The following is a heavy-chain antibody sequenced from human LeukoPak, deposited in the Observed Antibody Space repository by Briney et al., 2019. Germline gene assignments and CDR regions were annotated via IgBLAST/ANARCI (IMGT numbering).Heavy chain of an antibody. Sequence: SETLSLTCTVSGGSISPNLWSWIRQPPGKGLEWIGYVQYSGDTHYNPSLENRVTISVDTSKNQVSLKLISVTAADTAVYYCARHVLRSGTVFDVWGQGTLVTVSS. V-gene: IGHV4-59*08. CDR3: ARHVLRSGTVFDV. D-gene: IGHD2-8*01. CDR1: GGSISPNL. J-gene: IGHJ4*02. CDR2: VQYSGDT.